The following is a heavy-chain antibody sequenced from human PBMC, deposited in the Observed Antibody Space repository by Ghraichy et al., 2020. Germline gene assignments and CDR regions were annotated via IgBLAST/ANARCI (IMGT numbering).Heavy chain of an antibody. CDR3: AKDMGIRLWLRYFQH. CDR2: ISWDSGSI. Sequence: SLNISCAASGFIFDDYAIHWVRQAPGKGLEWVSGISWDSGSIGYADSVKGRFTISRDNAKNSLYLQMNSLRAEDTALYYCAKDMGIRLWLRYFQHWGQGTLVTVSS. J-gene: IGHJ1*01. D-gene: IGHD5-18*01. CDR1: GFIFDDYA. V-gene: IGHV3-9*01.